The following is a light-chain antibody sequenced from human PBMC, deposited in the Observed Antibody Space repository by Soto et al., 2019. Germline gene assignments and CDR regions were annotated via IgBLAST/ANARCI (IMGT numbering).Light chain of an antibody. CDR2: AAS. CDR3: QQAYNFPIT. V-gene: IGKV1-12*01. Sequence: IRMTQSPSSVSASVGDRVTITCRASQGVSRWLAWYQQKPGTAPKLLIYAASTLQSGVPSRFSGSGFGTDFTLTISNLQPGDFATYYCQQAYNFPITFGQGTRLEIK. CDR1: QGVSRW. J-gene: IGKJ5*01.